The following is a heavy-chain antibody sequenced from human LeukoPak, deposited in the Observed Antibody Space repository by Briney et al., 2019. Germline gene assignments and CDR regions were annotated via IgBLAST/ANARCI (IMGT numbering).Heavy chain of an antibody. Sequence: SETLSLTCTVSGGSISSYYWSWIRQPPGKGLEWIGYIYYSGSTNYNPSLKSRVTISVDTSKNQFSLKLSSVTAADTAVYYCARDSESASYYYYYGMDVWGQGTTVTVSS. CDR1: GGSISSYY. CDR2: IYYSGST. V-gene: IGHV4-59*01. CDR3: ARDSESASYYYYYGMDV. D-gene: IGHD6-25*01. J-gene: IGHJ6*02.